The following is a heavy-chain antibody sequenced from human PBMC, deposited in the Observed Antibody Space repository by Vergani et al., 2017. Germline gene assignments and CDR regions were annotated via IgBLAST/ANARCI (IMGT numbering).Heavy chain of an antibody. CDR2: ISGSGGST. V-gene: IGHV3-23*01. CDR3: AKDRSPMTLRFWADY. J-gene: IGHJ4*02. D-gene: IGHD3-3*01. Sequence: EVQLLESGGGLVQPGGSLRLSCAASGFTFSSYAMSWVRQAPGKGLEWVSAISGSGGSTYYADSVKGRFTISRDNSKNTLYLQMNSLGAEDTAVYYCAKDRSPMTLRFWADYWGQGTLVTVSS. CDR1: GFTFSSYA.